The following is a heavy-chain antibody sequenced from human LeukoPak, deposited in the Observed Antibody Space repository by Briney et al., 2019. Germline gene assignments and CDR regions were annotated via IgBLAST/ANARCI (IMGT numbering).Heavy chain of an antibody. Sequence: GGSLRLSCAASGFTFNNYAMIWVRQAPGKGLEWVSGISGSGSDTYYADSVKGRFTISRDNSKNTLYLQMNSLRAEDTAVYYCAKVGDFLYYYYYGMDVWGQGTTVTVSS. CDR2: ISGSGSDT. V-gene: IGHV3-23*01. CDR1: GFTFNNYA. CDR3: AKVGDFLYYYYYGMDV. J-gene: IGHJ6*02. D-gene: IGHD3-10*01.